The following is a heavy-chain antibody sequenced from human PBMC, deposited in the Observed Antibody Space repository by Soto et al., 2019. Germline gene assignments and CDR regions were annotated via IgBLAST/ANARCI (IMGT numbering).Heavy chain of an antibody. J-gene: IGHJ6*02. D-gene: IGHD5-18*01. V-gene: IGHV1-69*10. CDR1: GGTFSSYA. CDR3: ARGKVVDTGSDYCYGMDV. Sequence: ASVKVSCKASGGTFSSYAISWVRQAPGQGLEWMGGIIPILGIANYAQKFQGRVTITADKSTSTAYMELSSLRSEDTAVYYCARGKVVDTGSDYCYGMDVWGQGTTVTVSS. CDR2: IIPILGIA.